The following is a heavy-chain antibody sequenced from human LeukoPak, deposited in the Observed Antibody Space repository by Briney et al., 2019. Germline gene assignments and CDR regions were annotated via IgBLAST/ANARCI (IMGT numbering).Heavy chain of an antibody. CDR3: ARVVYSSYYYYYYMDV. CDR1: GYSISSCYY. V-gene: IGHV4-38-2*01. Sequence: PSETLSLTCAVSGYSISSCYYWGWIRQPPGKGLEWIGRIHHSGGTYYNPSLKSRVTISVDKSKNQFSLKLNSVTAADTAVYYCARVVYSSYYYYYYMDVWGKGTTVTVSS. J-gene: IGHJ6*03. CDR2: IHHSGGT. D-gene: IGHD4-11*01.